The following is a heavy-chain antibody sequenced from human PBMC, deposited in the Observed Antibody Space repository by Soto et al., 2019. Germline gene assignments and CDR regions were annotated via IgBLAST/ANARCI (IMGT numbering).Heavy chain of an antibody. CDR3: ARGYSYGNNFYYYYGMEV. CDR2: IIPMFGTA. V-gene: IGHV1-69*01. J-gene: IGHJ6*02. D-gene: IGHD5-18*01. CDR1: GGTFSSYA. Sequence: QVQLVQSGAEVKQPGSSVKVSCKASGGTFSSYAISWVRQAPGQGLEWMGGIIPMFGTADHTQKSQGRVTIPAVESTTTAYMELSSLRSEDTAIYYGARGYSYGNNFYYYYGMEVWGQGTTVTVSS.